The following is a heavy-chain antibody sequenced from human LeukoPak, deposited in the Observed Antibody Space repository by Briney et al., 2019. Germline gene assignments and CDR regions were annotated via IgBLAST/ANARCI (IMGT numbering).Heavy chain of an antibody. D-gene: IGHD3-3*01. Sequence: ASVKVSCKASGYTFTSYGISWVRQAPGQGLEWMGWISAYNGNTNYAQKLQGRVTMTTDTSTCTAYMELRSLGSDDTAVYYCARDRPLGYDFWSGYYTRDAFDIWGQGTMVTVSS. CDR2: ISAYNGNT. CDR3: ARDRPLGYDFWSGYYTRDAFDI. J-gene: IGHJ3*02. V-gene: IGHV1-18*01. CDR1: GYTFTSYG.